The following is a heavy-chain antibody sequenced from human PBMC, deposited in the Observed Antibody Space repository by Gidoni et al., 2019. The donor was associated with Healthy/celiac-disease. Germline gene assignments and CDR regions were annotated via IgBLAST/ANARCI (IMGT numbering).Heavy chain of an antibody. CDR2: IYYSGSP. J-gene: IGHJ4*02. CDR3: ARGRLRGYYFDY. V-gene: IGHV4-31*03. Sequence: QVQLQESGPGLVKPSQTLSLTCTVSGGSISSGGYYWSWIRQHPGKGLEWIGYIYYSGSPYYNPSLKSRVTISVDTSKNQFSLKLSSVTAADTAVYYCARGRLRGYYFDYWGQGTLVTVSS. CDR1: GGSISSGGYY. D-gene: IGHD6-25*01.